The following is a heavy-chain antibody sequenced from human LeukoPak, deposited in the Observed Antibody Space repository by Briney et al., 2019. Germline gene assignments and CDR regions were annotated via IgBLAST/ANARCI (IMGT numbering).Heavy chain of an antibody. Sequence: GGSLRLSCAASGFTFATYVMSWVRQAPGKGLEWVSAISGSGGSTYYADSVKGRFTISRDNSKNTLYLQMNSLRAEDTAVYYCAKARRDYYDSSGYFHSGFDYWGQGTLVTVSS. CDR3: AKARRDYYDSSGYFHSGFDY. CDR1: GFTFATYV. J-gene: IGHJ4*02. CDR2: ISGSGGST. V-gene: IGHV3-23*01. D-gene: IGHD3-22*01.